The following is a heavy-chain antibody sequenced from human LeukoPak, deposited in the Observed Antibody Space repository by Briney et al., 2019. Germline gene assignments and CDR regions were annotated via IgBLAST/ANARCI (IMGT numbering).Heavy chain of an antibody. CDR2: ISYSGST. CDR3: ARVTGYRIEDYFDY. D-gene: IGHD6-13*01. V-gene: IGHV4-59*01. J-gene: IGHJ4*02. CDR1: GGSISRYY. Sequence: SETLSLTCTVSGGSISRYYWSWIRQPPGRPLEWIGFISYSGSTNYNPSLKSRVTISVETSKNEFSLKLRSVTAADTAVYYCARVTGYRIEDYFDYWGQGTLVTVSS.